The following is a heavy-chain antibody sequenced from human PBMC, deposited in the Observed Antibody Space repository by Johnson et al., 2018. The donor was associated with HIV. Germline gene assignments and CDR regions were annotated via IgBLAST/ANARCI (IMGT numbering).Heavy chain of an antibody. CDR3: AKSPGKDNGGNSGGIDF. J-gene: IGHJ3*01. Sequence: QVQLVESGGGVVQPGRSLRLSCAASGFTFSSYGMHWVRQAPGKGLEWVAVIWYDGSNKYYADSVKGRFTISRDNSKNTLYLQMNSLGAEDTAVYYCAKSPGKDNGGNSGGIDFWGQGTRGTVAS. D-gene: IGHD4-23*01. CDR2: IWYDGSNK. CDR1: GFTFSSYG. V-gene: IGHV3-33*06.